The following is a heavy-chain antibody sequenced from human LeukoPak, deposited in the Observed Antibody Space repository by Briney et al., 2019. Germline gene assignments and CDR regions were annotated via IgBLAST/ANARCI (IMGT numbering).Heavy chain of an antibody. CDR1: GGSISSYY. Sequence: SETLSLTCTVSGGSISSYYWSWIRRPPGKGLEWIGCIYYSGSTNYNPSLKSRVTISVDTSKNQFSLKLSSVSAADTAVYYCARHVSDSSGWYSLDAFDIWGQGTMVTVSS. D-gene: IGHD6-19*01. CDR2: IYYSGST. J-gene: IGHJ3*02. CDR3: ARHVSDSSGWYSLDAFDI. V-gene: IGHV4-59*08.